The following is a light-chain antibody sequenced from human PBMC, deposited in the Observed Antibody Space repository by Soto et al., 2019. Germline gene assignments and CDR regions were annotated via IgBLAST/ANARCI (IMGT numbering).Light chain of an antibody. CDR2: DAS. J-gene: IGKJ3*01. CDR3: HQYNNWPS. CDR1: QSINSRS. Sequence: DIVLTQSPGTLSLSPGERATLSCGASQSINSRSLAWYQQKPGQAPRLLIYDASSRATGIPDRFSASGSGTDFTLTISSLEPEDFAVYYCHQYNNWPSFGPGTKVDI. V-gene: IGKV3-20*01.